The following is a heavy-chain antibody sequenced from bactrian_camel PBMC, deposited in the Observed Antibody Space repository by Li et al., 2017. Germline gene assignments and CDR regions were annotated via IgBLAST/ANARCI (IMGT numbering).Heavy chain of an antibody. D-gene: IGHD7*01. Sequence: HVQLVESGGGSVRAGGSLTLYCAASRFFACMGWFRQAPGKEREEVAIIDADGSRTYADSVKGRFTISRDNDKNTLYLQMNSLKPEDTAMYYCTKDRSYGTRNWVQSTRGQGTQVTVS. V-gene: IGHV3S55*01. CDR3: TKDRSYGTRNWVQST. CDR1: RFFAC. CDR2: IDADGSR. J-gene: IGHJ4*01.